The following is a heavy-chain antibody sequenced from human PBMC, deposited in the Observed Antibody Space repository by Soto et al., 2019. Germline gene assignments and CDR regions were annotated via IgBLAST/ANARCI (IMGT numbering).Heavy chain of an antibody. V-gene: IGHV3-7*03. CDR2: INEDGSEI. J-gene: IGHJ4*02. CDR1: GFTFTNYW. CDR3: LSFWTDS. D-gene: IGHD1-1*01. Sequence: EAQLVGSGGGLVQPGGSVRLSCAASGFTFTNYWINWVRQAPGKGLEWVANINEDGSEIHYVDSVKGRFTTSRDNAKNSVYLQMNSLRAEDTAVYYCLSFWTDSWGQGTLVTVSS.